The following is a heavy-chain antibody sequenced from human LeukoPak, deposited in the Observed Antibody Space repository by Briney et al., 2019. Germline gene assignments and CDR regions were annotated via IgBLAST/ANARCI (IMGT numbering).Heavy chain of an antibody. J-gene: IGHJ4*02. D-gene: IGHD6-13*01. Sequence: HPGGSLRLSCAASGFTFSSYAMSWVRQAPGKGLEWVSAISGSGGSTYYADSVKGRFTISRDNSKNTLYLQMNSLRAEDTAVYYCAKDHPPQYSSSWTPSGYYFDYWGQGTLVTVSS. CDR1: GFTFSSYA. V-gene: IGHV3-23*01. CDR2: ISGSGGST. CDR3: AKDHPPQYSSSWTPSGYYFDY.